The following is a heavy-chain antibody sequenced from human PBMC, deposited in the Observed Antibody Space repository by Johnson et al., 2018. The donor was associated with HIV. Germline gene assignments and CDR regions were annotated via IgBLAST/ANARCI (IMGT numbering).Heavy chain of an antibody. J-gene: IGHJ3*02. CDR1: GFTFDDYT. Sequence: QMQLVESGGVVVQPGGSLRLSCAASGFTFDDYTMHWVRQAPGKGLEWVAVIWYDGSNKYYADSVKGRLTISRDNSKNTLYLQMNSLRAEDTAVYYCAKWGSMRATSAFDIWGQGTMVTVSS. CDR3: AKWGSMRATSAFDI. CDR2: IWYDGSNK. D-gene: IGHD1-26*01. V-gene: IGHV3-33*06.